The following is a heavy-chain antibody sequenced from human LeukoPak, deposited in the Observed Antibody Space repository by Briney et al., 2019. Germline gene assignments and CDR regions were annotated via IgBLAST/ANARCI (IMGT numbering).Heavy chain of an antibody. CDR1: GGSISSGDYY. V-gene: IGHV4-30-4*01. Sequence: PSQTLSLTCTVSGGSISSGDYYWSWIRQPPGKGLERIGYIYYSGSTYYNPSLKSRVTISVDTSKNQFSLKLSSVTAADTAVYYCARTSSGYYAGDYWGQGTLVTVSS. J-gene: IGHJ4*02. CDR3: ARTSSGYYAGDY. D-gene: IGHD3-22*01. CDR2: IYYSGST.